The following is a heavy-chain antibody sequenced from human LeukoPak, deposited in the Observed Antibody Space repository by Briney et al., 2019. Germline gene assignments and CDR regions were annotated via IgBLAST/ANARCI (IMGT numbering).Heavy chain of an antibody. Sequence: SQTLSLTCAISGDSVSSNSAAWSWIRQSPSRGLEWLGRTYYRSKWYNDYAVSVKSRITINPDTSKNQFSLQLNSATPEDTGVYYCARVAVSGTDWFDPWGQGTLVTVSS. CDR3: ARVAVSGTDWFDP. J-gene: IGHJ5*02. D-gene: IGHD6-19*01. CDR1: GDSVSSNSAA. CDR2: TYYRSKWYN. V-gene: IGHV6-1*01.